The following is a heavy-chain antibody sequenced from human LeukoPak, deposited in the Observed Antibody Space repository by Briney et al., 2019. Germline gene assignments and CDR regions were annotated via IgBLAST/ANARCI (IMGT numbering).Heavy chain of an antibody. D-gene: IGHD2-2*01. CDR1: GFTFSSYG. CDR2: ISYDGSNK. Sequence: GGSLRLSCAASGFTFSSYGMHWVRQAPGKGLEWVAVISYDGSNKYYADSVKGRFTISRDNSKNTLYLQMNSLRAEDTAVYYCAKGPSGIVVVPGDYWGQGTLVTVSS. V-gene: IGHV3-30*18. CDR3: AKGPSGIVVVPGDY. J-gene: IGHJ4*02.